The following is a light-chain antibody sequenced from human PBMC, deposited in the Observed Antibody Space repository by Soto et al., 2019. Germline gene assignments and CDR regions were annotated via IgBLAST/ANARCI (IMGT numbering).Light chain of an antibody. CDR3: QQYGSSPKT. V-gene: IGKV3D-15*01. Sequence: EIMMSQSPGTLSVSQGERATLSCRASQSVSINLAWYQQKPGQAPRLLIYDASTRATGIPARFSGSGSGSDFTLTISSLQSEDFAVYYCQQYGSSPKTFGQGTKVAIK. CDR1: QSVSIN. J-gene: IGKJ1*01. CDR2: DAS.